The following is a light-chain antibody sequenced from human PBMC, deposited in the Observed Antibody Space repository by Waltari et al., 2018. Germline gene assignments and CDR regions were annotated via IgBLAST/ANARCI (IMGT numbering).Light chain of an antibody. CDR2: RNN. Sequence: QSVLTQPPSESGTPGPRVIISCSGSRANIGGRYFYWYQHLPGAAPKLLINRNNQRPSGVPDRFSGSKSGTSASLAISGLRSEDEGDYFCATWDDTIGGPVFGGGTKLTVL. J-gene: IGLJ2*01. CDR1: RANIGGRY. V-gene: IGLV1-47*01. CDR3: ATWDDTIGGPV.